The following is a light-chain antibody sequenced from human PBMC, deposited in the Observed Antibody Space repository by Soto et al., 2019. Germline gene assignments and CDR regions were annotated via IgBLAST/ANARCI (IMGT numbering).Light chain of an antibody. CDR3: QQYYSIPKT. J-gene: IGKJ1*01. CDR2: WAS. V-gene: IGKV4-1*01. CDR1: QSVLYDSNNKNY. Sequence: DIVMTQPPDSLAVSLGERATINCESSQSVLYDSNNKNYLAWYQQKPGQPPKLLIYWASTRGSGVPDRFSGAGSGTDFTLTISSLQAEDVAVYYCQQYYSIPKTFGQGTKVDIK.